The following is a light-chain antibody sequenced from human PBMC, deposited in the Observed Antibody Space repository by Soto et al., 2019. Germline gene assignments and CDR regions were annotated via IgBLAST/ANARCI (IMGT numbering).Light chain of an antibody. CDR3: QVRTDWPPFKYT. CDR2: ETS. Sequence: EIVLTQSPASLSLSAGERVTLSCRASQSVDTMVAWYQQQVGRTPRLLIYETSNRATGVPGRFSGSGSGTDFTLTISRLEPGDFAVYFCQVRTDWPPFKYTFGQGTKLEV. V-gene: IGKV3-11*01. CDR1: QSVDTM. J-gene: IGKJ2*01.